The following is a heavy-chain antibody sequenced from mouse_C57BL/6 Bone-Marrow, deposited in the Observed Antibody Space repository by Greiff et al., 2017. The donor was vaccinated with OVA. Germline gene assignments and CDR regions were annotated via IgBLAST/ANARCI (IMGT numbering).Heavy chain of an antibody. V-gene: IGHV1-54*01. Sequence: QVQLKQSGAELVRPGTSVKVSCKASGYAFTNYLIEWVKQRPGQGLEWIGVINPGSGGTNYNEKFKGKATLTADKSSSTAYMQLSSLTSEDSAVYFCARLGYYGFDYWGQGTTLTVSS. CDR1: GYAFTNYL. CDR3: ARLGYYGFDY. CDR2: INPGSGGT. D-gene: IGHD1-1*01. J-gene: IGHJ2*01.